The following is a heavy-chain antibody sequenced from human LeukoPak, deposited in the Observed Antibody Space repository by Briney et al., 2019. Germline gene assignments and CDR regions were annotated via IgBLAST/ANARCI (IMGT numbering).Heavy chain of an antibody. CDR3: ARGRYSSSINSMDV. V-gene: IGHV1-69*01. J-gene: IGHJ6*02. CDR2: IIPIFGTA. Sequence: SVKVSCKASGGTFSSHAISWVRQAPGQGLEWMGGIIPIFGTANYAQKFQGRVTITADESTSTAYMELSSLRSEDTAVYYCARGRYSSSINSMDVWGQGTTVTVSS. D-gene: IGHD6-6*01. CDR1: GGTFSSHA.